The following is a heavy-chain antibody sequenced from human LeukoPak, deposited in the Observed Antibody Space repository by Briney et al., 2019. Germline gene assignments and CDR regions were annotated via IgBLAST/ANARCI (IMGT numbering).Heavy chain of an antibody. CDR2: INPNSGGT. J-gene: IGHJ4*02. CDR3: ARADYDILTGYSKAYFDY. CDR1: GYTFTGYY. Sequence: ASVKVSCKASGYTFTGYYMHWVRQAPGQGLEWMGWINPNSGGTNYAQKFQGRVTMTRDTSISTAYMELSRLRSDDTAAYYCARADYDILTGYSKAYFDYWGQGTLVTVSS. V-gene: IGHV1-2*02. D-gene: IGHD3-9*01.